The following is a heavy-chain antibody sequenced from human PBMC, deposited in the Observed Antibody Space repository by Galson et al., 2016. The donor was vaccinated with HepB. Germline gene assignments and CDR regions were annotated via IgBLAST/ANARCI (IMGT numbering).Heavy chain of an antibody. D-gene: IGHD5-12*01. CDR2: INPSAGTT. CDR3: ARSYSFSYGSGY. CDR1: GYTFTRYY. J-gene: IGHJ4*02. Sequence: SVKVSCKASGYTFTRYYMQWVRQAPGRGLEWMGIINPSAGTTSFAKNFQGRLTITRDTSTSTVYMELRSLRSEDTAVYYCARSYSFSYGSGYWGQGTLVTVSS. V-gene: IGHV1-46*01.